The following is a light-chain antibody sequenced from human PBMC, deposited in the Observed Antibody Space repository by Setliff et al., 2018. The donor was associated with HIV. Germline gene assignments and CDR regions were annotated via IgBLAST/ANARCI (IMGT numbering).Light chain of an antibody. CDR1: RSDVGGYDY. CDR3: TSYTTSSSPYV. V-gene: IGLV2-14*03. J-gene: IGLJ1*01. CDR2: NVN. Sequence: QSALTQPASVSGSPGQSITISCTGTRSDVGGYDYVSWYQHHPGKAPKLIIYNVNKRPSGVSNRSSGSKSGNTASLTISGLQAEDEADYYCTSYTTSSSPYVFGTGTKVTVL.